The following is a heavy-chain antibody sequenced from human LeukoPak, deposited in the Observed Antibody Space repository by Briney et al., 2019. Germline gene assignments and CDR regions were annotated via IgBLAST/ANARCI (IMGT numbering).Heavy chain of an antibody. J-gene: IGHJ4*02. CDR3: TREYYNISGHKGPRIDY. Sequence: SVKVSCKASGGTFSSYAISWVRQAPGQGLEWMGGIIPIFGTANYAQKFQGRVTITADKSTSTAYMELRSLRYDDTAVYYCTREYYNISGHKGPRIDYWGQGTLVTVSS. V-gene: IGHV1-69*06. D-gene: IGHD3-22*01. CDR1: GGTFSSYA. CDR2: IIPIFGTA.